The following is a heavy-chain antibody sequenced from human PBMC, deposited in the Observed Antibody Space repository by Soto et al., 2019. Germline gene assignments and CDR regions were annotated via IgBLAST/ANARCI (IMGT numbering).Heavy chain of an antibody. J-gene: IGHJ4*02. CDR2: ISWDSSTI. D-gene: IGHD1-1*01. Sequence: EVQLVESGGGLVQPGRSLRLSCAASGFTFDNCGMHWVRQAPGKGLEWVAGISWDSSTIGYADSVKGRFIISRDDAKNSLYLQMDSLRGEDTALYYCVQGRYQTMSTKLEHWGQGTQVIVSS. V-gene: IGHV3-9*01. CDR1: GFTFDNCG. CDR3: VQGRYQTMSTKLEH.